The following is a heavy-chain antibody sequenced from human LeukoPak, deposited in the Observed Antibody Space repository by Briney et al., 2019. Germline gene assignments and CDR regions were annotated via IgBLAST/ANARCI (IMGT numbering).Heavy chain of an antibody. CDR2: IYHSGST. J-gene: IGHJ4*02. CDR1: GGSISSGGYS. V-gene: IGHV4-30-2*01. D-gene: IGHD3-10*01. CDR3: AKYTVGNYFDY. Sequence: SQTLSLTCAVSGGSISSGGYSWSWIRQPPGKGLEWIGYIYHSGSTYYNPSLKSRVTISVDRSKNQFSLKLSSVTAADTAVYYCAKYTVGNYFDYWGQGTLVTVSS.